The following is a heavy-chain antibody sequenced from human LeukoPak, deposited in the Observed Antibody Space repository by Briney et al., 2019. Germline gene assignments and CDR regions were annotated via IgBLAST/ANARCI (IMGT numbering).Heavy chain of an antibody. CDR2: INPNRGGT. CDR3: ARQVDGTAYFDY. J-gene: IGHJ4*02. Sequence: ASVKVSCKASGYTFTGYYMHWVRQAPGQGLEWMGWINPNRGGTNYAQKFQGRVTMTRDTSISTAYMELSRLRSDDTAVYYCARQVDGTAYFDYWGQGTLVTVSS. D-gene: IGHD3-10*01. CDR1: GYTFTGYY. V-gene: IGHV1-2*02.